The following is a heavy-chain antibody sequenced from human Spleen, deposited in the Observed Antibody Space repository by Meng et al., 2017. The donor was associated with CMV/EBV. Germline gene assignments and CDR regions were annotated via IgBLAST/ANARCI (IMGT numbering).Heavy chain of an antibody. Sequence: GESLKISCAASGFTFSSYAMSWVRQAPGKGLEWVSVIYSGGSSTYYADSVKGRFTISRDNAKNSLNLQMNSLRAEDTAVYFCARMRGDFWGQGTLVTVSS. CDR3: ARMRGDF. V-gene: IGHV3-23*03. CDR2: IYSGGSST. J-gene: IGHJ4*02. CDR1: GFTFSSYA.